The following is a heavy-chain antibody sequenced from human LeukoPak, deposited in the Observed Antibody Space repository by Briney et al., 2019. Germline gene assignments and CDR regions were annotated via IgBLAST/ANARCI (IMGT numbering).Heavy chain of an antibody. D-gene: IGHD3-22*01. Sequence: GGSLRLSCAASGFTFSSYSMNWVRQASGKGLEWVSSISSSSSYIYHADSVKGRFTISRDNAKNSLYLQMNSLRAEDTAVYYCARALYYYDSSYGMDVWGQGTTVTVSS. CDR3: ARALYYYDSSYGMDV. CDR2: ISSSSSYI. CDR1: GFTFSSYS. J-gene: IGHJ6*02. V-gene: IGHV3-21*01.